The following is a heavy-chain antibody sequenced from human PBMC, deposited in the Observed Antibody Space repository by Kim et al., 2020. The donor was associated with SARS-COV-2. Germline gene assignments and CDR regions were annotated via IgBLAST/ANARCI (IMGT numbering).Heavy chain of an antibody. V-gene: IGHV4-34*01. D-gene: IGHD7-27*01. Sequence: NPSLKGRVTIQVDTSKNQSSLRRSSVPAADTAVYYCGRARLRTGVFDYWGQGILVTVSS. CDR3: GRARLRTGVFDY. J-gene: IGHJ4*02.